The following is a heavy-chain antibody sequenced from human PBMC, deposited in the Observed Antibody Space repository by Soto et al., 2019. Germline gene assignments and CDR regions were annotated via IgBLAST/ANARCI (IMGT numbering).Heavy chain of an antibody. J-gene: IGHJ6*04. CDR3: ARAHTYYYDSSGYSDGMDV. D-gene: IGHD3-22*01. CDR2: ISSSGSTI. Sequence: AGSLRLSCAASGFTFSSYEMNWVRQAPGKGLEWVSYISSSGSTIYYADSVKGRFTISRDNAKNSLYLQMNSLRAEDTAVYYCARAHTYYYDSSGYSDGMDVWGKGPTVTVSS. CDR1: GFTFSSYE. V-gene: IGHV3-48*03.